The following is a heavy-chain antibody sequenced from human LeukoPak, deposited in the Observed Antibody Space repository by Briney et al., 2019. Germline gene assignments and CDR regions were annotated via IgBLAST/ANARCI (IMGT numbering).Heavy chain of an antibody. CDR2: VYNSGST. CDR3: ARLTEYSSGWYCAFDI. V-gene: IGHV4-59*12. CDR1: GGSISSYH. D-gene: IGHD6-19*01. Sequence: SETLSLTCTVSGGSISSYHWIWIRQPPGKGLEWIGYVYNSGSTNYNPSLESRVTISVDTSKNQFSLKLSSVTAADTAVYYCARLTEYSSGWYCAFDIWGQGTMVTVSS. J-gene: IGHJ3*02.